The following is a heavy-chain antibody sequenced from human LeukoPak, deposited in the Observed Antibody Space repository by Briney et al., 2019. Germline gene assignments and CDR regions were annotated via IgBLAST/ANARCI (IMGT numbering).Heavy chain of an antibody. V-gene: IGHV4-59*01. CDR3: ARVNPSSLTLLESSPTDYMDV. Sequence: SETLSLTCTVSGGSISSYYWSWIRQPPGKGLEWIGYIYYSGSTNYNPSLKSRVTISVDTSKNQFSLKLSSVTAADTAVYYCARVNPSSLTLLESSPTDYMDVWGKGTTVTVSS. CDR2: IYYSGST. D-gene: IGHD6-13*01. J-gene: IGHJ6*03. CDR1: GGSISSYY.